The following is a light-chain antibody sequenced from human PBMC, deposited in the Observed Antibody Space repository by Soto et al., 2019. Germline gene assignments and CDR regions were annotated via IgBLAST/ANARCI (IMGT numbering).Light chain of an antibody. J-gene: IGKJ1*01. CDR2: AAS. V-gene: IGKV3-20*01. Sequence: DIVLTQSPGTLSLSPGERATLSCRASQSVSSSNLAWYQQKPAQAPRLLIYAASRRAPGIQERFSGSGSGTDFTLTISRLEPEDFAVYYCQQYLTSPKTFGQGTKVDI. CDR3: QQYLTSPKT. CDR1: QSVSSSN.